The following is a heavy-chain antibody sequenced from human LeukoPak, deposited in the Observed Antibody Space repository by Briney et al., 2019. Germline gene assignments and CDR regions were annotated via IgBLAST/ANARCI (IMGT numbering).Heavy chain of an antibody. Sequence: ASVKVSCKASSYTFTSFGISWVRQAPGQGLEWMGWISAYNGNTNYAQKLQGRVTMTTDTSTSTAYMELRSLRSDDTAVYFCARNTRRDGYNLDYWGQGTLVTVSS. J-gene: IGHJ4*02. CDR2: ISAYNGNT. CDR3: ARNTRRDGYNLDY. V-gene: IGHV1-18*01. CDR1: SYTFTSFG. D-gene: IGHD5-24*01.